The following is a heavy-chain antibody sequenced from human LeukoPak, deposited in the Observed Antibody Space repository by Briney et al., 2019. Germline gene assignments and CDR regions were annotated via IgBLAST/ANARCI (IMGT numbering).Heavy chain of an antibody. J-gene: IGHJ4*02. D-gene: IGHD3-3*01. CDR1: GYTFTSYG. Sequence: ASVKVSCKASGYTFTSYGISWVRQAPGQGLEWMGWISAYNGNTNYAQKLQGRVTMTTDTSTSTAYMELRSLRSDDTAVYYCARDGPVYYDFWSGPIDYWGQGTLVTVSS. V-gene: IGHV1-18*01. CDR3: ARDGPVYYDFWSGPIDY. CDR2: ISAYNGNT.